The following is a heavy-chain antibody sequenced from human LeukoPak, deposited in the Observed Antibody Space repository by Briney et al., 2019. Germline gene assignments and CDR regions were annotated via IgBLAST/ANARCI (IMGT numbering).Heavy chain of an antibody. V-gene: IGHV3-33*06. CDR2: IWYDGSNK. CDR3: AKGVYYYDSSGHDY. D-gene: IGHD3-22*01. Sequence: GGSLRLSCAASGFTFSSYGMHWVRQAPGKGLEWVAVIWYDGSNKYYADSVKGRFTISRDNSKNTLYLQMNSLRAEDTAVYYCAKGVYYYDSSGHDYWGQGTLVTDSS. J-gene: IGHJ4*02. CDR1: GFTFSSYG.